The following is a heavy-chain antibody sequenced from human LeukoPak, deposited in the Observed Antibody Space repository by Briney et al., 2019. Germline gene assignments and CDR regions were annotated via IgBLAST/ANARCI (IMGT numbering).Heavy chain of an antibody. D-gene: IGHD3-10*01. V-gene: IGHV4-59*01. Sequence: PSETLSLTCTVSGGSISSYYWSWIRQPPGKGLEWIGYIYYSGSTNYPPSLKSRVTISVATSKNQFSLKLSSVTAADTAVYYCARVVYGSGSYGSYYYYYMDVWGKGTTVTVSS. CDR3: ARVVYGSGSYGSYYYYYMDV. CDR1: GGSISSYY. J-gene: IGHJ6*03. CDR2: IYYSGST.